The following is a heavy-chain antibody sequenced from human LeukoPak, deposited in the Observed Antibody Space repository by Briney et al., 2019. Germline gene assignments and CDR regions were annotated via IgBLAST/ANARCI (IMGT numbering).Heavy chain of an antibody. CDR1: GFTFNRCW. D-gene: IGHD2-21*02. Sequence: GGSLRLSCVVSGFTFNRCWMNWVRQAPGKGLEWVAHINPDGRDTYYVDSVKGRLTISRDNAQNSMYLQMNSLRVEDTAVYYCTSWGDTTAEYFQRWGQGTLVTVSS. V-gene: IGHV3-7*01. CDR2: INPDGRDT. CDR3: TSWGDTTAEYFQR. J-gene: IGHJ1*01.